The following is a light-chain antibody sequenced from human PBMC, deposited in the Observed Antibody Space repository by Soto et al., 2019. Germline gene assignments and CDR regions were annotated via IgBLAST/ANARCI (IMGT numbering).Light chain of an antibody. CDR2: DAS. V-gene: IGKV3-11*01. CDR3: QQRSNWPPYT. Sequence: EIVLTQSPATLSLSPGERATLSCRASQSVSSYLAWHQQKPGQAPRLLIYDASNRATGIPARFSGSGSGTDFNLTISSLEPEDFAVYYCQQRSNWPPYTFGQGTKLEIK. J-gene: IGKJ2*01. CDR1: QSVSSY.